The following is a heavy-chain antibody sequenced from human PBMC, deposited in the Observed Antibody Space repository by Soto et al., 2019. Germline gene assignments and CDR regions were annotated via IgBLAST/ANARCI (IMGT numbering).Heavy chain of an antibody. Sequence: SETLSLTCDVSGDSISTSPYYWGWIRQPPGKGLEWIASIYYSGATYYNPSLQSRVTISVDTSNNRFSLTLSSLTAADTAVYFCARLAYSGYLQPWGQGSLVTVSS. J-gene: IGHJ1*01. D-gene: IGHD1-26*01. CDR2: IYYSGAT. V-gene: IGHV4-39*02. CDR3: ARLAYSGYLQP. CDR1: GDSISTSPYY.